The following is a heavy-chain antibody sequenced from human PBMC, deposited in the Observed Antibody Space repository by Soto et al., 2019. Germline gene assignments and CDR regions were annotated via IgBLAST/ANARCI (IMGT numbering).Heavy chain of an antibody. D-gene: IGHD2-15*01. CDR1: GFTFSSCT. V-gene: IGHV3-21*01. J-gene: IGHJ6*02. CDR2: ISPSTSHI. Sequence: EVHLVESVGGLVKPGGSLRLSCAVSGFTFSSCTMNWVRQAPGKGLEWVSSISPSTSHIYYTDSVKGRFTISRDNAKNSLFLQMNSLRAEDTAVYYCSGCSGGACHRNYGMDVWGQGTTVTVSS. CDR3: SGCSGGACHRNYGMDV.